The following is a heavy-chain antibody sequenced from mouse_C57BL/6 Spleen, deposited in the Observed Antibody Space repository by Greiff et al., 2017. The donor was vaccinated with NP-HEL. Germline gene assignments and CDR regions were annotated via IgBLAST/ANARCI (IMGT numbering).Heavy chain of an antibody. CDR3: ARSPYDGSRSNWDLAWFAY. D-gene: IGHD1-1*01. V-gene: IGHV1-78*01. CDR2: IYPRDGST. J-gene: IGHJ3*01. Sequence: QVQLKQSDAELVKPGASVKISCKVSGYTFTDHTIHWMKQRPEQGLEWIGYIYPRDGSTKYNEKFKGKAPLTADKSSSTAYMQLNSLTSEDSAVYFCARSPYDGSRSNWDLAWFAYWGQGTLVTVSA. CDR1: GYTFTDHT.